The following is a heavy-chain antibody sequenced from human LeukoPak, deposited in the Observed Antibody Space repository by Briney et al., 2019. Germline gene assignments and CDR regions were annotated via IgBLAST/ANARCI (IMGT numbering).Heavy chain of an antibody. CDR1: GFTFTSSA. J-gene: IGHJ4*02. V-gene: IGHV1-58*02. Sequence: SVKVSRKASGFTFTSSAMQWVRQARGQRLEWIGWIVVGSGNTNYAQKFQERVTITRDMSTSTAYMELSSLRSEDTAVYYCAAAGGAARSDFDYWGQGTLVTVSS. D-gene: IGHD3-16*01. CDR3: AAAGGAARSDFDY. CDR2: IVVGSGNT.